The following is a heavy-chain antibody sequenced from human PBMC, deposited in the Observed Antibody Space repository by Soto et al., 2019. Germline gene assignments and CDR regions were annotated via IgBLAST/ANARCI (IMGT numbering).Heavy chain of an antibody. V-gene: IGHV4-30-2*01. CDR3: ARDRGEYYDSSCYYSRSGFNI. D-gene: IGHD3-22*01. Sequence: SETLSLTCAVSGGYISRGGYSWSWIRQPPGKGLERIGYIYHSGSTYYNPSLKSRVTISVDRSKNQFSLKLSSVTAADTAVYYCARDRGEYYDSSCYYSRSGFNIGVQGTMVTGSS. CDR1: GGYISRGGYS. CDR2: IYHSGST. J-gene: IGHJ3*02.